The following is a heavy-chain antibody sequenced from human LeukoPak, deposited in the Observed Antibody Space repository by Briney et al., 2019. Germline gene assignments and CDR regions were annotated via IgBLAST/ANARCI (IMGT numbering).Heavy chain of an antibody. CDR1: GGSFSGYY. D-gene: IGHD4-23*01. J-gene: IGHJ4*02. CDR2: INHSGST. V-gene: IGHV4-34*01. Sequence: SETLSPTCAVYGGSFSGYYWSWIRQPPGKGLEWIGEINHSGSTNYNPSLKSRVTISVDTSKNQFSLKLSSVTAADTAVYYCARRLPPSVNSGQTHRSPTRYFDYWGQGTLSPSPQ. CDR3: ARRLPPSVNSGQTHRSPTRYFDY.